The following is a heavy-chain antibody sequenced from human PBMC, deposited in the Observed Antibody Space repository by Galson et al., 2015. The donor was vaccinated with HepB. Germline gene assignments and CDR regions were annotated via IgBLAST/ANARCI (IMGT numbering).Heavy chain of an antibody. D-gene: IGHD4-17*01. CDR2: ISAYNGNT. V-gene: IGHV1-18*04. CDR1: GYTFTSYG. CDR3: ARRWAGRTVTTDIDDWFDP. J-gene: IGHJ5*02. Sequence: SVKVSCKASGYTFTSYGISWVRQAPGQGLEWMGWISAYNGNTNYAQKLQGRVTMTTDTSTSTAYMELRGLRSDDTAVYYCARRWAGRTVTTDIDDWFDPWGQGTLVTGSS.